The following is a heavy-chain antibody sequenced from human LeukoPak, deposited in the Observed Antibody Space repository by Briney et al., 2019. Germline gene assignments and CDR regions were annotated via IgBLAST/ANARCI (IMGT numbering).Heavy chain of an antibody. Sequence: SETLSLTCTVSGGSISSYYWSWIRQPPGKGLEWIGYIYYSGSTNYNPSLKSRVTISVDTSKNQFSLKLSSVTAADTAVYYCARVSVILDWFDPWGQGTLVTVSS. V-gene: IGHV4-59*01. CDR3: ARVSVILDWFDP. D-gene: IGHD3-9*01. CDR2: IYYSGST. J-gene: IGHJ5*02. CDR1: GGSISSYY.